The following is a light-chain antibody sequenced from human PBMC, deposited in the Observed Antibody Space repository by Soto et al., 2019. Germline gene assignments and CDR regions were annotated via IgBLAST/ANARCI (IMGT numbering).Light chain of an antibody. CDR3: QQYGSSPYT. J-gene: IGKJ2*01. CDR2: GAS. CDR1: QRVSSSY. Sequence: ETVLTQSPGTLSLSPGERATLSCRASQRVSSSYLAWYQQKPGQAPRLLIYGASSRATGIPDRFSGSGSGTGFTLTISRLEPEDFAVYYCQQYGSSPYTFGQGTKLEIK. V-gene: IGKV3-20*01.